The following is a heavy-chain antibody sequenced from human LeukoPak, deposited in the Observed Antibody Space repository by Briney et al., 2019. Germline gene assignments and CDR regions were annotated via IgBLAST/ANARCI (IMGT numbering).Heavy chain of an antibody. V-gene: IGHV3-30*18. Sequence: GGSLRLSCAASGFTFSSYGRHWVRQAPGKGLEWVAVISYDGSNKYYADSVKGRFTISRDNSKNTLYLQMNSLRAEDTAVYYCAKLGVISSDFDYWGQGTLVTVSS. J-gene: IGHJ4*02. CDR1: GFTFSSYG. CDR3: AKLGVISSDFDY. CDR2: ISYDGSNK. D-gene: IGHD3-10*01.